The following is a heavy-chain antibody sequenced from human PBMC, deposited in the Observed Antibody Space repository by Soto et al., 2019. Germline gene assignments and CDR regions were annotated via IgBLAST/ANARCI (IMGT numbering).Heavy chain of an antibody. CDR2: VYISGRT. Sequence: QVLLQESGPELVKPAETLSLTCSVSGGSISPYYWSWIRQPAGKGLEWIGRVYISGRTNYNPSLKSRLSMSVDTSKNQFSLRLRSVTAADTAMYYCARSGNSGCSPHDYWGQGTLVTVSS. V-gene: IGHV4-4*07. D-gene: IGHD5-12*01. J-gene: IGHJ4*02. CDR1: GGSISPYY. CDR3: ARSGNSGCSPHDY.